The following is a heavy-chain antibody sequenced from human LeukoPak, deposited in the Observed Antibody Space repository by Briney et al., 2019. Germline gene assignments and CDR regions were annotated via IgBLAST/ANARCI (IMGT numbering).Heavy chain of an antibody. J-gene: IGHJ4*02. CDR1: GFTFSNYP. CDR2: ISSSGSTI. D-gene: IGHD3-22*01. V-gene: IGHV3-48*04. CDR3: ARGVPAYDSSGSVFDY. Sequence: PGGSLRLSCAASGFTFSNYPMGWVRQAPGKGLEWVSYISSSGSTIYYADSVKGRFTISRDNAKNSLYLQMNSLRAEDTADYYCARGVPAYDSSGSVFDYWGQGTLVTVSS.